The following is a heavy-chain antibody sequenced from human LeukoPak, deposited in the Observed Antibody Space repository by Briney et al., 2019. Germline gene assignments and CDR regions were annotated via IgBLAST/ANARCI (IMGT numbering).Heavy chain of an antibody. J-gene: IGHJ6*03. V-gene: IGHV1-2*02. CDR1: GYTFTGYY. CDR3: ARGYCSSTSCYTIYYYMDV. Sequence: ASVKVSCKASGYTFTGYYMHWVRQAPGQGLEWMGWINPNSGGTNYAQKFQGRVTMTRDTSISTAYMELSRLRSDDTAVYYCARGYCSSTSCYTIYYYMDVWGKGTTVTVSS. D-gene: IGHD2-2*02. CDR2: INPNSGGT.